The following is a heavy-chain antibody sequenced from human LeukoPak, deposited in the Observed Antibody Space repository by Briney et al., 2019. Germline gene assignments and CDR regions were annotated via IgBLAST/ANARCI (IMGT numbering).Heavy chain of an antibody. D-gene: IGHD6-13*01. CDR1: GFTFSNYA. J-gene: IGHJ1*01. Sequence: EPGGSLRLSCSASGFTFSNYAVHWVRQAPGKGLEWVAVISHDGSNKYYADSVKGRFTISRDNSMNTLFLQMNSLRPEDTAMYYCAASPKYSSSWYEYFEHWGQGALVTVSS. CDR2: ISHDGSNK. V-gene: IGHV3-30*01. CDR3: AASPKYSSSWYEYFEH.